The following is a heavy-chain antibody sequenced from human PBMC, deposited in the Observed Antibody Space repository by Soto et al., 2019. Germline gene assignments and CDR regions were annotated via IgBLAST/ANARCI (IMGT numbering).Heavy chain of an antibody. V-gene: IGHV1-8*01. CDR3: ARGGAGYCSGGSCYTRMDV. CDR1: GYTFTSYD. Sequence: QVQLVQSGAEVKKPGASVKVSCKASGYTFTSYDINWVRQATEQGLEWMGWMNPNSGNTGYAQKFQGRVTMTRNTSISTAYMELSSLRSEDTAVYYCARGGAGYCSGGSCYTRMDVWGKGTTVTVSS. CDR2: MNPNSGNT. J-gene: IGHJ6*04. D-gene: IGHD2-15*01.